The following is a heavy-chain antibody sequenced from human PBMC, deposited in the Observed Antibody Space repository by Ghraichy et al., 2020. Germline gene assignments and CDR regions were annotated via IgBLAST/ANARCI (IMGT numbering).Heavy chain of an antibody. D-gene: IGHD3-22*01. V-gene: IGHV4-61*01. CDR3: ARNTRYYYDSSEDL. CDR2: IYYSGST. Sequence: SETLSLTCTVSGGSVSSGSYYWSWIRQPPGKGLEWIGYIYYSGSTNYNPSLKSRVTISVDTSKNQFSLKLSSVTAADTAVYYCARNTRYYYDSSEDLWGRGTLVTVSS. J-gene: IGHJ2*01. CDR1: GGSVSSGSYY.